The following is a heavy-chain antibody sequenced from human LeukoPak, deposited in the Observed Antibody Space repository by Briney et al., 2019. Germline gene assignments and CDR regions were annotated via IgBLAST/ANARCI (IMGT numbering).Heavy chain of an antibody. D-gene: IGHD2-15*01. Sequence: ASVKVSCKASGYTFTSYGISWVRQAPGQGLEWMGWISDYNGNTSYAQKLQGRVTMTTDTSTSTAYMELRSLRSDDTAVYYCARGRYCSGGSCYFLDYWGQGTLFTVSS. CDR3: ARGRYCSGGSCYFLDY. J-gene: IGHJ4*02. V-gene: IGHV1-18*04. CDR1: GYTFTSYG. CDR2: ISDYNGNT.